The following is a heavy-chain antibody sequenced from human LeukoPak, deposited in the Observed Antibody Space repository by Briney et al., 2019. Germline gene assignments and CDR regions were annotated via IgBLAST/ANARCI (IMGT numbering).Heavy chain of an antibody. CDR3: ARGRGYYGSGTYLD. Sequence: SETLSLTCAVYGGSFSDYYWAWIRQPPGKGLEWIGEINHSGTTKYNPSLESRGTLSVDTSKTQFSLKLSSVTAADTAVYYCARGRGYYGSGTYLDWGQGTLVTVSS. CDR2: INHSGTT. D-gene: IGHD3-10*01. CDR1: GGSFSDYY. J-gene: IGHJ4*02. V-gene: IGHV4-34*01.